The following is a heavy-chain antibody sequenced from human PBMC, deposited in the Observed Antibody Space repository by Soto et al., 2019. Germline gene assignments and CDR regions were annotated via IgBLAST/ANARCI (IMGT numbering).Heavy chain of an antibody. CDR2: IKSKTDGGTT. CDR1: GFTFSNAW. D-gene: IGHD3-16*02. Sequence: GGSLRLSCAASGFTFSNAWMNWVRQAPGKGLEWVGRIKSKTDGGTTDYAAPVKGRFTISRDDSKNTLYLQMNSLKTEDTAVYYCTTDFPMITFGGVIATSPDAFDIWGQGTMVTVSS. CDR3: TTDFPMITFGGVIATSPDAFDI. V-gene: IGHV3-15*07. J-gene: IGHJ3*02.